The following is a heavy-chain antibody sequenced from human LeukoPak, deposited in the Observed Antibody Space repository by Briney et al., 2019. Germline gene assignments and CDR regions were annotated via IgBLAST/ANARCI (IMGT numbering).Heavy chain of an antibody. CDR1: GGTFSSYA. CDR3: ARVPPLAYYGSGPTSPPGGY. D-gene: IGHD3-10*01. J-gene: IGHJ4*02. V-gene: IGHV1-18*01. CDR2: ISAYNGNT. Sequence: GASVKVSCKASGGTFSSYAISWVRQAPGQGLEWMGWISAYNGNTNYAQKLQGRVTMTTDTSTSTAYMELRSLRSDDTAVYYCARVPPLAYYGSGPTSPPGGYWGQGTLVTVSS.